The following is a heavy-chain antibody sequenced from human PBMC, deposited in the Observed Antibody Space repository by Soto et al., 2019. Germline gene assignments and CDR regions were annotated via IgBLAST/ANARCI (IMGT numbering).Heavy chain of an antibody. CDR1: GFTFSSYA. V-gene: IGHV3-23*01. Sequence: GGSLRLSCAASGFTFSSYAMSWVRQAPGKGLEWVSAISGSGGSTYYADSVKGRFTISRDNSKNTLYLQMNSLRAEDTAVYYCAIHGRIAAAGTKGTEYFQHWGQGTLVTVSS. J-gene: IGHJ1*01. CDR2: ISGSGGST. CDR3: AIHGRIAAAGTKGTEYFQH. D-gene: IGHD6-13*01.